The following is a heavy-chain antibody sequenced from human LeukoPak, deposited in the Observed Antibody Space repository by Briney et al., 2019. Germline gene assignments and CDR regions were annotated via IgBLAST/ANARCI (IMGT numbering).Heavy chain of an antibody. Sequence: PGGSLRLSCAASEFTFSLYAMNWVRQAPGKGLEWVAVTAFDGNSKYYADSVKGRLTISRDNPRDTLYLQMNSLRDEDTAGYYCAIMHGYYDGSGYWVQWGQGTLVTVSS. CDR2: TAFDGNSK. CDR1: EFTFSLYA. CDR3: AIMHGYYDGSGYWVQ. J-gene: IGHJ4*02. V-gene: IGHV3-30*07. D-gene: IGHD3-22*01.